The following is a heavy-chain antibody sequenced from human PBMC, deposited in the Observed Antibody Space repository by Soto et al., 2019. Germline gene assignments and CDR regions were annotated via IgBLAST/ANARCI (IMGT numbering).Heavy chain of an antibody. V-gene: IGHV3-23*01. D-gene: IGHD5-18*01. CDR3: AKYYMVTRSPFDY. Sequence: GGSLRLSCAASGFTFSSYAMSWVRQAPGKGLEWVSSITSTGDRAYYADSVKGRFTVSRDNSKNTLYLQMNSLRAEDTAVYYCAKYYMVTRSPFDYWGQGALVTVSS. CDR2: ITSTGDRA. J-gene: IGHJ4*02. CDR1: GFTFSSYA.